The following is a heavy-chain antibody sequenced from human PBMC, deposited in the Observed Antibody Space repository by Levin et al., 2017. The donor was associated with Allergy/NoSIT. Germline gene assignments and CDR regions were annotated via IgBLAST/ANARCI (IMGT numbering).Heavy chain of an antibody. D-gene: IGHD3-3*01. V-gene: IGHV3-48*03. J-gene: IGHJ5*02. CDR1: GFTFSSYE. Sequence: SGGSLRLSCAASGFTFSSYEMNWVRQAPGKGLEWVSYISSSGSTIYYADSVKGRFTISRDNAKNSLYLQMNSLRAEDTAVYYCARAGSYYDFWSGYYWGTNWFDPWGQGTLVTVSS. CDR3: ARAGSYYDFWSGYYWGTNWFDP. CDR2: ISSSGSTI.